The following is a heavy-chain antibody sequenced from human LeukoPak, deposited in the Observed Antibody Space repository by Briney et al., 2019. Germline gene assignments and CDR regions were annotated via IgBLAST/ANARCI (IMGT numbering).Heavy chain of an antibody. J-gene: IGHJ4*02. Sequence: SETLSLTCAVYGGSFSGYYWSWIRQPPGKGLEWIEEINHSGSTNYNPSLKSRVTISVDTSKNQFSLELSSVTAADTAVYYCASHYYDSSGDFDGWGQGTLVTVSS. CDR2: INHSGST. D-gene: IGHD3-22*01. CDR1: GGSFSGYY. V-gene: IGHV4-34*01. CDR3: ASHYYDSSGDFDG.